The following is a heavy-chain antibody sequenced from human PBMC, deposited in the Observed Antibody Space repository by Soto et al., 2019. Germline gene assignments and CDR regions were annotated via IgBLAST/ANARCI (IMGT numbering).Heavy chain of an antibody. D-gene: IGHD3-3*01. Sequence: PSETLSLTCTVSGDSISSYYWSWIRQPPGKGLEWIGYIYVSGSTSYNPSLKRRVTISGDTSKNQFSLKLFSVTAADSAVYYCASLAWGSAPYIGSWGQGNPVTLSS. V-gene: IGHV4-59*01. J-gene: IGHJ4*02. CDR1: GDSISSYY. CDR2: IYVSGST. CDR3: ASLAWGSAPYIGS.